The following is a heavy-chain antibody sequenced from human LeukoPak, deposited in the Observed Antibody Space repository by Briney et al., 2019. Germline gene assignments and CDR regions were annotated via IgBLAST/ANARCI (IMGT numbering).Heavy chain of an antibody. V-gene: IGHV1-69*04. CDR2: IIPILGIA. D-gene: IGHD1-1*01. Sequence: GASVKVSCKASGGTFSSYAISWVRQAPGQGLEWMGRIIPILGIANYAQKFQGRVTITADKSTSTAYMELSSLRSEDTAVYYCATEPRGTNFQHWGQGTLVTVSS. CDR3: ATEPRGTNFQH. J-gene: IGHJ1*01. CDR1: GGTFSSYA.